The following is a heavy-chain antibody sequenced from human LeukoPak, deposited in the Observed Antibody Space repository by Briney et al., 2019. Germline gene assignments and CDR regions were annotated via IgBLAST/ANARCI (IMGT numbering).Heavy chain of an antibody. D-gene: IGHD5-24*01. CDR3: AKGGEMGTIRGYFDY. V-gene: IGHV3-30*18. Sequence: GGSLRLSCAASGFIFSSYGMHWVRQAPGKGLEWVAVISYVGSDKYYTDSVRGRFAISRGNSKTTLYLQMNSLRTEDTAVYYCAKGGEMGTIRGYFDYLGQGTLVTVSS. CDR1: GFIFSSYG. J-gene: IGHJ4*02. CDR2: ISYVGSDK.